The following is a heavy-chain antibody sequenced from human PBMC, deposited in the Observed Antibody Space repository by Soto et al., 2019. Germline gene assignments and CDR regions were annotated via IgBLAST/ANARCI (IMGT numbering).Heavy chain of an antibody. CDR3: AGDLQVEWLLYGRPLNWFDP. CDR1: GYTFTSYG. D-gene: IGHD3-3*01. CDR2: ISAYNGNT. Sequence: QVQLVQSGAEVKKPGASVKVSCKASGYTFTSYGISWVRQAPGQGLEWMGWISAYNGNTNYAQKLQGRVTMTTDTSTSTAYMELRSLRSDDTAVYYCAGDLQVEWLLYGRPLNWFDPWGQGTLVTVSS. J-gene: IGHJ5*02. V-gene: IGHV1-18*01.